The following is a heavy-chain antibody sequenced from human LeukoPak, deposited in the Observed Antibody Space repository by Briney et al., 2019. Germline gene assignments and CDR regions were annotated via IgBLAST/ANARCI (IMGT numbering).Heavy chain of an antibody. V-gene: IGHV3-23*01. CDR2: ISGSGGST. J-gene: IGHJ4*02. CDR1: GFTFSNYA. D-gene: IGHD1-26*01. Sequence: GGSLRLSCAASGFTFSNYAMTWVRQAPGKGLEWVSAISGSGGSTYYADSVKGRITISRDNSKNTLYLQMNSLRAEDTAVFYCARPSRIVGAPMRGAFDYWGPGTLVTVSS. CDR3: ARPSRIVGAPMRGAFDY.